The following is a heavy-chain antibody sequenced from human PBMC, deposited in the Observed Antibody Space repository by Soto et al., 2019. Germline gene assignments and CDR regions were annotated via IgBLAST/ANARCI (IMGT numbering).Heavy chain of an antibody. CDR1: GFSLSTSGVC. V-gene: IGHV2-5*01. CDR2: IFWNDDK. CDR3: ARRGEQASQPFDS. Sequence: QITLKESGPTLVKPTQTLTLTCAFSGFSLSTSGVCVGWIRQPPGKALEWLAVIFWNDDKRYSPSVKSRLTITKDTTRNQVVLTMTNMDPVDTGTYYCARRGEQASQPFDSWGQGSLVTVS. J-gene: IGHJ4*02. D-gene: IGHD2-21*01.